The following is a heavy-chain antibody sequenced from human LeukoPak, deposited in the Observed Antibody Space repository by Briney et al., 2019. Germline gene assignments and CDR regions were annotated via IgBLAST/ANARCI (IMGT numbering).Heavy chain of an antibody. CDR2: ISSSSSYI. CDR3: AKGSGYYYYYGMDV. V-gene: IGHV3-21*01. D-gene: IGHD2-15*01. CDR1: GFTFSSYS. Sequence: GGSLRLSCAASGFTFSSYSMNWVRQAPGKGLEWVSSISSSSSYIYYADSVKGRFTISRDNAKNSLYLQINSLRAEDTAVYYCAKGSGYYYYYGMDVWGQGATVTVSS. J-gene: IGHJ6*02.